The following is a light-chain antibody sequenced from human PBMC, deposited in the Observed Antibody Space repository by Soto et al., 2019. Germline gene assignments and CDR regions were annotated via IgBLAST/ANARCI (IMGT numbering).Light chain of an antibody. CDR3: QQYNNWLYT. Sequence: EIVMTHSPATLSVSPGERATLSCRASQSVSSNLAWYQQKPGQAPRLLIYGASTRATGIPARFSGSGSGTEFTLTISSLQSEDFAVYYCQQYNNWLYTFGQGTKVDIK. J-gene: IGKJ2*01. V-gene: IGKV3-15*01. CDR2: GAS. CDR1: QSVSSN.